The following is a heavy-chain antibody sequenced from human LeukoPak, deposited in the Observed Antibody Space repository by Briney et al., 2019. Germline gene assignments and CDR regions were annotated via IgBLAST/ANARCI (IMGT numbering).Heavy chain of an antibody. Sequence: GASVKVSCKASGYTFTGYYMHWVRQAPGQGLEWMGWINPNSGGTNYAQKFQGRVTTTRDTSISTAYMELSRLRSDDTAVYYCARGVGATGNWFDPWGQGTLVTVSS. CDR2: INPNSGGT. CDR3: ARGVGATGNWFDP. CDR1: GYTFTGYY. V-gene: IGHV1-2*02. D-gene: IGHD1-26*01. J-gene: IGHJ5*02.